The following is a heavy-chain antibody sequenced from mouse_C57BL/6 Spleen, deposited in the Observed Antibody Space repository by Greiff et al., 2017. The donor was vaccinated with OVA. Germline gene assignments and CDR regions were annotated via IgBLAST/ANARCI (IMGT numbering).Heavy chain of an antibody. CDR2: INPSNGGT. J-gene: IGHJ3*01. V-gene: IGHV1-53*01. Sequence: VQLQQSGPELVKPGASVKLSCKASGYTFTSYWMHWVKQRPGQGLEWIGNINPSNGGTNYNEKFKSKATLTVDKSSSTAYMQLSSLTSEDSAVYYCARRSTMVTGFAYWGQGTLVTVSA. CDR3: ARRSTMVTGFAY. CDR1: GYTFTSYW. D-gene: IGHD2-2*01.